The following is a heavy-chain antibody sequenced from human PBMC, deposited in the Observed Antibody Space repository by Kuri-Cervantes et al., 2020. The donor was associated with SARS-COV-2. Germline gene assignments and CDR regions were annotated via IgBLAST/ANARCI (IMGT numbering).Heavy chain of an antibody. J-gene: IGHJ4*02. CDR2: IYHSGST. Sequence: ESLKISCAVSGYSISSGYYWGWIRQPPGKGLEWIGSIYHSGSTYYNPSLKSRVTISVDTSKNQFSLKLSSVTAADTAVYYRARVARLVSYYFDYWGQGTLVTVSS. V-gene: IGHV4-38-2*01. CDR3: ARVARLVSYYFDY. D-gene: IGHD6-6*01. CDR1: GYSISSGYY.